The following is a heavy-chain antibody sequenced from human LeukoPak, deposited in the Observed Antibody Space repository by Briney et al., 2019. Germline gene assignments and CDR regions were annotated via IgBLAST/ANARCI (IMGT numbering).Heavy chain of an antibody. J-gene: IGHJ5*02. CDR2: IYSGGST. CDR3: AREMEA. V-gene: IGHV3-53*01. CDR1: GFPVSSNY. D-gene: IGHD1-1*01. Sequence: GSPSPSFSASGFPVSSNYMSLVRQAPGKGLEWVSVIYSGGSTYYADSVKGRFTISRDNSKNTLYLQMNSLRAEDTAVYYCAREMEAWGQGTLVTVSS.